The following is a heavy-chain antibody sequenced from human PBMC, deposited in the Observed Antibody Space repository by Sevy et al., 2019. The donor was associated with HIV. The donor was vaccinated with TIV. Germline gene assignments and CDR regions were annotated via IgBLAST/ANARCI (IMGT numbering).Heavy chain of an antibody. J-gene: IGHJ5*02. V-gene: IGHV4-4*07. CDR3: ARDRVVVAATLGLNWFDP. D-gene: IGHD2-15*01. CDR1: GGSISSYY. Sequence: LSITCTVSGGSISSYYWSWIRQPAGKGLEWIGRIYTSGSTNYNPSPKSRVTMSVDTSKNQFSLKLSSVTAADTAVYYCARDRVVVAATLGLNWFDPWGQGTLVTVSS. CDR2: IYTSGST.